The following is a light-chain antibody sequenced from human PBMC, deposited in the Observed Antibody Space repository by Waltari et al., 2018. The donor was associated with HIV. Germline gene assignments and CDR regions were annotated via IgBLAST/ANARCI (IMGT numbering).Light chain of an antibody. CDR3: QQRSNWLT. CDR2: DAS. Sequence: EIVLTQSPATLSLSPGERDTLSCRASQGVSRYLAWYQQKPGQAPRLLIYDASNRATGIPARFSGSGPGTDFTLTISSLEPEDFAVYYCQQRSNWLTFGGGTKVEIK. CDR1: QGVSRY. J-gene: IGKJ4*01. V-gene: IGKV3D-11*01.